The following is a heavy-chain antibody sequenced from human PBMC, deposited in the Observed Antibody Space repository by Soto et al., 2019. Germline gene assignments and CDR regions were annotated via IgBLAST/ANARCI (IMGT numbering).Heavy chain of an antibody. CDR3: ARGYCSGGSCYKPSEY. Sequence: LSLTCTVSGGSISSYYWSWIRQPPGKGLEWIGYIYYSGSTNYNPSLKSRVNISVDTSKNQFSLKLSSVTAADTAVYYCARGYCSGGSCYKPSEYWGQGTMVIVSS. CDR1: GGSISSYY. CDR2: IYYSGST. V-gene: IGHV4-59*01. D-gene: IGHD2-15*01. J-gene: IGHJ4*02.